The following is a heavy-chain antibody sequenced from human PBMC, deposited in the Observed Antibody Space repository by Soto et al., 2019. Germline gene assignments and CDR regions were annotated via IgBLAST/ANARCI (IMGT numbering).Heavy chain of an antibody. Sequence: QVSLKESGPVLVKPTETLTLTCTVSGFSLSNPRMGVSWIRQPPGKALEWLAHIFSNDDKSYSTSLKSRVTISKDTSKIQVVLTMTNMDPVDTATYYCARVYDSSGYEYWGQGTLVTVSS. CDR2: IFSNDDK. V-gene: IGHV2-26*01. D-gene: IGHD3-22*01. CDR1: GFSLSNPRMG. J-gene: IGHJ4*02. CDR3: ARVYDSSGYEY.